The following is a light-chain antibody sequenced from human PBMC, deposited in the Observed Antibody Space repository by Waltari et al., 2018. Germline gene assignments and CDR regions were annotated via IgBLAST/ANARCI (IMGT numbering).Light chain of an antibody. CDR1: SSYGEGFNF. CDR2: DVA. Sequence: QSALTHPASMSGSPGQSITITCTGTSSYGEGFNFVSWYQQYPGKAPKLIIYDVANRPSGVSHRFSGSRSDNTASLTISGLQAEDEADYYCSSYTSVNTRFGGGTKLTVL. J-gene: IGLJ2*01. CDR3: SSYTSVNTR. V-gene: IGLV2-14*03.